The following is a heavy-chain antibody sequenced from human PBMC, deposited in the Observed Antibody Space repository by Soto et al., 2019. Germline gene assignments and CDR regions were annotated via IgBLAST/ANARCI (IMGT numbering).Heavy chain of an antibody. J-gene: IGHJ4*02. CDR3: ARQAVQERRPRAFDQ. CDR2: VYFRGPM. CDR1: GDQITSRYHY. D-gene: IGHD1-1*01. V-gene: IGHV4-39*01. Sequence: QPLLHESGPGLVKPSETLSLTCTVSGDQITSRYHYWGWIRQSPGKGLEWIGSVYFRGPMYSNPSLQSRVNLSVDTSKSQFFLTLTSLTATDTATYFCARQAVQERRPRAFDQWGPGRQVIVSS.